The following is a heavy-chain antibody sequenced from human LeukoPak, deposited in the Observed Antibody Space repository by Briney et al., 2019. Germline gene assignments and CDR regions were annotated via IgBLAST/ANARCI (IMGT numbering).Heavy chain of an antibody. CDR3: AREVRHCSGGSCQNWFDP. V-gene: IGHV4-30-2*01. CDR2: IYHSGST. CDR1: GGSISSGGYS. Sequence: SQTLSLTCAVSGGSISSGGYSRSWIRQPPGKGLEWIGYIYHSGSTYYNPSLKSRVTISVDRSKNQFSLKLSSVTAADTAVYYCAREVRHCSGGSCQNWFDPWGQGTLVTVSS. J-gene: IGHJ5*02. D-gene: IGHD2-15*01.